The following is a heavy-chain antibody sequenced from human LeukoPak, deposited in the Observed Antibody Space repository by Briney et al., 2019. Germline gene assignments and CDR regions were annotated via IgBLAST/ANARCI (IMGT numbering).Heavy chain of an antibody. CDR2: IYSGGST. Sequence: GGSLRLSCAASGFTVSSNYMSWGRQAPGKGLEWVSVIYSGGSTYYADSVKGRFTISRDNSKNTLYLQMTSLRAEDTAVYYCARDRRMIAAATLYYMDVWGKGTTVTVSS. D-gene: IGHD6-13*01. J-gene: IGHJ6*03. V-gene: IGHV3-53*01. CDR1: GFTVSSNY. CDR3: ARDRRMIAAATLYYMDV.